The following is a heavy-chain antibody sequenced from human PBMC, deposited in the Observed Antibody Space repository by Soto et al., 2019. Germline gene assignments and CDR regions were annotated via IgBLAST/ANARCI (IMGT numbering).Heavy chain of an antibody. V-gene: IGHV4-39*07. Sequence: SETLSLTCTVSGGSVSSSSYYWSWIRQPPGKGLEWIGEINHSGSTNYNPSLKSRVTISVDTSKNQFSLKLSSVTAADTAVYYCARILYGDYPSSLPFDPWGQGTLVTVSS. CDR3: ARILYGDYPSSLPFDP. CDR1: GGSVSSSSYY. CDR2: INHSGST. D-gene: IGHD4-17*01. J-gene: IGHJ5*02.